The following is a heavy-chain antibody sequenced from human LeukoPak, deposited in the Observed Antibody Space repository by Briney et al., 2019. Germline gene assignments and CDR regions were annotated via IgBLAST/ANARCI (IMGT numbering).Heavy chain of an antibody. D-gene: IGHD2-15*01. CDR3: ARGAGYCSGSTCYSGQIPFDY. Sequence: SVKVSCKASGGTFSSYAISWVRQAPGQGLEWMGGIIPIFGTANYAQKFQGRVTITADESTSTAYMELSSLRSEDTAVYYCARGAGYCSGSTCYSGQIPFDYWGQGTLVTVSS. CDR2: IIPIFGTA. V-gene: IGHV1-69*01. J-gene: IGHJ4*02. CDR1: GGTFSSYA.